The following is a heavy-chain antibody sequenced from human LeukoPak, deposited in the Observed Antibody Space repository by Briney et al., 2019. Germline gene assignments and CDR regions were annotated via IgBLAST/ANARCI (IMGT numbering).Heavy chain of an antibody. V-gene: IGHV1-18*01. D-gene: IGHD3-22*01. CDR3: ARDRGMTMIVVGLFDY. CDR2: ISAYNGNT. CDR1: GYTFTNYG. Sequence: ASVKVSCKASGYTFTNYGISWGRQAPGQGVEWMGWISAYNGNTNYVQKLQGRGTMTTDTSTSTAYMELRSLRSDDTAVYYCARDRGMTMIVVGLFDYWGQGTLVTVSS. J-gene: IGHJ4*02.